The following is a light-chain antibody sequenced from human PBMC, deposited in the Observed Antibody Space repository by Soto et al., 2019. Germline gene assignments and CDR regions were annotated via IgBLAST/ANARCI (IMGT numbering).Light chain of an antibody. J-gene: IGKJ1*01. CDR2: KAS. V-gene: IGKV1-5*03. CDR1: QSISIW. Sequence: DIQMTQSPSTLSASVGDRVTITCRASQSISIWLAWYQQKSVEAPKLLIYKASTLESGVPSRFSGGGSGTEFTLTINSLQPDDFATYYCQQYSVYWTFGQGTKVDIK. CDR3: QQYSVYWT.